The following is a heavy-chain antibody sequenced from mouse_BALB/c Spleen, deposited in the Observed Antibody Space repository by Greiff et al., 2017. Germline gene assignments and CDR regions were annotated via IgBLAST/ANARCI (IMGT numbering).Heavy chain of an antibody. CDR3: ARSSLTGPFAY. D-gene: IGHD4-1*01. Sequence: LVKTGASVKISCKASGYSFTGYYMHWVKQSHGKSLEWIGYISCDNGATSYNQKFKGKATFTVDTSSSTAYMQFNSLTSEDSAVYYCARSSLTGPFAYWGQGTLVTVSA. CDR1: GYSFTGYY. CDR2: ISCDNGAT. V-gene: IGHV1S34*01. J-gene: IGHJ3*01.